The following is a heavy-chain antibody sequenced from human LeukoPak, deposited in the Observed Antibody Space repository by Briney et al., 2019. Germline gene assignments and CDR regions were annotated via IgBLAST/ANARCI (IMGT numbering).Heavy chain of an antibody. CDR3: ARYSYGKFDY. CDR2: INHSGST. J-gene: IGHJ4*02. V-gene: IGHV4-34*01. D-gene: IGHD5-18*01. Sequence: PSETLSLTCAVYGGSFSGYYWSWIRQPPGKGPEWIGEINHSGSTNYNPSLKSRVTISVDTSKNQFSLKLSSVTAADTAVYYCARYSYGKFDYWGQGTLVTVSS. CDR1: GGSFSGYY.